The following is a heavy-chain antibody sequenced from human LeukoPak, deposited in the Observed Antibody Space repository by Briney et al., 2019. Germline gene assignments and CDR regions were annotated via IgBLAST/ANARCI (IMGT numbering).Heavy chain of an antibody. Sequence: PGGSLRLSCAASGFTFSTYSMSWVRQAPGKGLEWVSFISSTGSTTYYADSLKGRFTISRDNAKNSLYLQMNSLRAEDTAVYYCAKDQADITIFGGFDPWGQGTLVTVSS. V-gene: IGHV3-48*04. CDR1: GFTFSTYS. D-gene: IGHD3-3*01. J-gene: IGHJ5*02. CDR3: AKDQADITIFGGFDP. CDR2: ISSTGSTT.